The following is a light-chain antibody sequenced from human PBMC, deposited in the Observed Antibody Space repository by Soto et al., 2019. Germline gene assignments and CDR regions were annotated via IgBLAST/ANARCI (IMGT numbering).Light chain of an antibody. CDR3: QQRSNWPQVT. Sequence: EIVLTQSPATLSLSPGERSTLSFRASQSVSSYLAWYQQKPGQAPMLLIYDASNRATGIPAGFSGSGSGTDFTLTISSLEPEDFAVYYCQQRSNWPQVTFGQGTRLEIK. CDR1: QSVSSY. CDR2: DAS. V-gene: IGKV3-11*01. J-gene: IGKJ5*01.